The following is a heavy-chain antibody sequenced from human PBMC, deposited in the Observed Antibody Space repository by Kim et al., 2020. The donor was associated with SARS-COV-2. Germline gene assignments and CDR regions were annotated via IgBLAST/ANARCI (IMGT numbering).Heavy chain of an antibody. CDR3: ARSGGCRGGSCYDAFDI. CDR2: INPSGGST. V-gene: IGHV1-46*01. CDR1: GYTFTSYY. D-gene: IGHD2-15*01. J-gene: IGHJ3*02. Sequence: ASVKVSCKASGYTFTSYYMHWVRQAPGQGLEWMGIINPSGGSTSYAQKFQGRVTMTRDTSTSTVYMELSSLRSEDTAVYYCARSGGCRGGSCYDAFDIWGQGRMVTVSS.